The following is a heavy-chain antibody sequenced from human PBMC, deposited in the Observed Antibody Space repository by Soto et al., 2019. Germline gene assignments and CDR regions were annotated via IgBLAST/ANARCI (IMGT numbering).Heavy chain of an antibody. J-gene: IGHJ6*03. V-gene: IGHV1-3*01. CDR1: GYTFTSYA. CDR3: ARDHFWSGYLHYYYYMDV. D-gene: IGHD3-3*02. Sequence: ASVKVSCKASGYTFTSYAMHWVRQAPGQRLERMGWINAGNGNTKYSQKFQGRVTITRDTSASTAYMELSSLRSEDTAVYYCARDHFWSGYLHYYYYMDVWGKGTTVTVSS. CDR2: INAGNGNT.